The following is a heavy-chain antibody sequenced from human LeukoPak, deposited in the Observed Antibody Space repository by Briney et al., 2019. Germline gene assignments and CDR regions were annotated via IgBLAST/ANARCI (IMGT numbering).Heavy chain of an antibody. Sequence: GGSLRLSCAASGFTFSSYWMSWVRQAPGKGREWVANIKQDGSEKDYVDSVKGRFTISRDNAKNSLYLQMNTLRAEDTAVYYCARVPVSYDSSGYYFGWYFDLWGRGTLVTVSS. J-gene: IGHJ2*01. CDR2: IKQDGSEK. D-gene: IGHD3-22*01. CDR1: GFTFSSYW. V-gene: IGHV3-7*01. CDR3: ARVPVSYDSSGYYFGWYFDL.